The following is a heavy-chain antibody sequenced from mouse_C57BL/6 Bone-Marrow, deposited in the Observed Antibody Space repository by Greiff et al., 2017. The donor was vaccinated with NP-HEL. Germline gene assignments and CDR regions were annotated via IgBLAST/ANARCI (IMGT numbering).Heavy chain of an antibody. CDR3: ARGGNYGYYVDY. V-gene: IGHV1-47*01. D-gene: IGHD2-1*01. CDR1: GYTFTTYP. J-gene: IGHJ2*01. Sequence: VQLQQSGAELVKPGASVTMSCKASGYTFTTYPIEWVKQNHGKSLEWIGNFHPYNDDTEYNEKFKNKATLTVEKSSSTVYLELSRLTSDDSTVYDCARGGNYGYYVDYWGQGTTLTVSA. CDR2: FHPYNDDT.